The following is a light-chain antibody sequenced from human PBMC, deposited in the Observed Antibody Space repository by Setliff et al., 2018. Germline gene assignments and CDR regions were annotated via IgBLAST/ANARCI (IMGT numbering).Light chain of an antibody. CDR1: SSDVGGYDY. V-gene: IGLV2-8*01. J-gene: IGLJ1*01. CDR3: SSYAGSNNYV. Sequence: QSVLTQPASVSGSPGQSITISCTGTSSDVGGYDYVSWYQQHPDKAPKLMIFDVSKRPSGVPDRFSGSKSGNTASLTVSGLQAEDEADYYCSSYAGSNNYVFGTGTKV. CDR2: DVS.